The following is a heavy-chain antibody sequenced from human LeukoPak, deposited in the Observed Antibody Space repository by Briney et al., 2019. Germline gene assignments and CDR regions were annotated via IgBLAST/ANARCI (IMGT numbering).Heavy chain of an antibody. CDR1: GFSFSSHW. Sequence: GGSLRLSCAASGFSFSSHWMSWVRQAPGKGLEWLANIKQDESEKYYADSAEGRFTISRDNAKNSVYLKMNSLRAEDSAVYYCARDDGDYAHPVDYWGQGTLVTVSS. V-gene: IGHV3-7*01. CDR2: IKQDESEK. CDR3: ARDDGDYAHPVDY. D-gene: IGHD4-17*01. J-gene: IGHJ4*02.